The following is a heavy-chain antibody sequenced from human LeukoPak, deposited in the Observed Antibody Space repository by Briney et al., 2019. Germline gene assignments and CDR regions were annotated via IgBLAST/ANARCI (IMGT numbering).Heavy chain of an antibody. J-gene: IGHJ5*02. V-gene: IGHV3-30-3*01. CDR2: ISYDGSNK. D-gene: IGHD3-22*01. CDR1: VFTFSSYG. Sequence: PGGSLRLSCADPVFTFSSYGMHWVRQAPGKGLEWIAVISYDGSNKYYADSVKGRFTISRDNSKNTLYLQMNSLRAEDTAVYYCAKDQGYYDSSGYYRSNWFDPWGQGTLVTVSS. CDR3: AKDQGYYDSSGYYRSNWFDP.